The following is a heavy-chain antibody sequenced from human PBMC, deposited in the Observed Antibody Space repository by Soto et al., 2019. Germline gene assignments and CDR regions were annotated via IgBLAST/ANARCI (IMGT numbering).Heavy chain of an antibody. CDR2: IIPILGIA. CDR1: GGTFSSYT. J-gene: IGHJ5*02. D-gene: IGHD3-22*01. V-gene: IGHV1-69*02. Sequence: QVQLVQSGAEVKKPGSSVNVSCKTSGGTFSSYTINWVLQAPGQGLEWVGRIIPILGIANYAQKFQGRVTISADKSTSTVYVELNSLRSEDTAVYHCARSGRSGYYPANWFDPWGQGTLVTVSS. CDR3: ARSGRSGYYPANWFDP.